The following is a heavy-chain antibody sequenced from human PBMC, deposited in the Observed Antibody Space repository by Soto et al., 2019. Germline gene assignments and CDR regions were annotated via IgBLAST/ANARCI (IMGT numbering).Heavy chain of an antibody. V-gene: IGHV3-30*18. D-gene: IGHD4-17*01. CDR2: ISYDGSNK. CDR3: AKDPIGSDYGDYFTLDY. J-gene: IGHJ4*02. CDR1: GFTFSSYG. Sequence: QVQLVESGGGVVQPGRSLRLSCAASGFTFSSYGMHWVRQAPGKGLEWVAVISYDGSNKYYADSVKGRFTISRDNSKNTLYLQMNSLRAEDTAVYYCAKDPIGSDYGDYFTLDYWGQGTLVTVSS.